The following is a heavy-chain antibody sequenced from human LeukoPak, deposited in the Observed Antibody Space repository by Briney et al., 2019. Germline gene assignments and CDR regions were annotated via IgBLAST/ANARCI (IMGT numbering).Heavy chain of an antibody. CDR3: ARWDDLFLIDF. Sequence: GGSLRLSCAASGFTFSSYRMSWVRQAPGKGLEWVSSISTSSSSKYYADSVKGRFTISRDNAKNSLDLQMNSLRAEDTAVYYCARWDDLFLIDFWGQGTLVTVSS. D-gene: IGHD3-9*01. CDR2: ISTSSSSK. J-gene: IGHJ4*02. CDR1: GFTFSSYR. V-gene: IGHV3-21*01.